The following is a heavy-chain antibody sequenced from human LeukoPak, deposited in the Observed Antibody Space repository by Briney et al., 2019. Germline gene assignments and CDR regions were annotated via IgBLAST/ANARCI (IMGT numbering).Heavy chain of an antibody. Sequence: SQTLSLTCTVSGGSISSGGYYWSWIRQHPGKGLEWIGYIYYSGSTYYNPSLKSRVTISVETSKNQFSLKLSSVTAADTAVYYCARVNYYDSSGYYYQPYYFDYWGQGTLVTVSS. CDR3: ARVNYYDSSGYYYQPYYFDY. CDR1: GGSISSGGYY. J-gene: IGHJ4*02. D-gene: IGHD3-22*01. CDR2: IYYSGST. V-gene: IGHV4-31*03.